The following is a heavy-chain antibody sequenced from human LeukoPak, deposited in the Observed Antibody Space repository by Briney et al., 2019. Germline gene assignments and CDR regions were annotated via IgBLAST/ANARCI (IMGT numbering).Heavy chain of an antibody. CDR2: MNPKSGNT. D-gene: IGHD5-18*01. Sequence: ASVKVSCKASGYTFNNYDINWVRQVSGQGLEWMGWMNPKSGNTGYAQKFLDRVTISMNTATHTAYMELSGLRSEDTAVYYCASRRGYSYGPSFDYWGQGTLVTVSS. CDR1: GYTFNNYD. CDR3: ASRRGYSYGPSFDY. J-gene: IGHJ4*02. V-gene: IGHV1-8*03.